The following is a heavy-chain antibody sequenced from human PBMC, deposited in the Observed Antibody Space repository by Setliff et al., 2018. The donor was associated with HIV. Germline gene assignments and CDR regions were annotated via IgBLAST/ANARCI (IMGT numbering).Heavy chain of an antibody. Sequence: SVKVSCKASGGTFSSYAISWVRQAPGQGLEWMGGIIPILGTANYAQKFQGRVTITADESTSTAYMELSSLRSEDTAVYYCARSDYYDSSGYSWFDPWGQGTLVTVSS. CDR1: GGTFSSYA. V-gene: IGHV1-69*13. CDR2: IIPILGTA. J-gene: IGHJ5*02. CDR3: ARSDYYDSSGYSWFDP. D-gene: IGHD3-22*01.